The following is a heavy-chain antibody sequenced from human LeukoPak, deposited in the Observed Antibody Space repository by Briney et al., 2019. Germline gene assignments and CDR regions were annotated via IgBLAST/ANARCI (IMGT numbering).Heavy chain of an antibody. CDR3: AKWIVVVPAAIRGGFDY. J-gene: IGHJ4*02. CDR1: GFTFSSYA. D-gene: IGHD2-2*02. CDR2: TSGSGGST. V-gene: IGHV3-23*01. Sequence: GGSLRLSCAASGFTFSSYAMNWVRQAPGKGLEWVSVTSGSGGSTYYADSVKGRFTISRDNSKNTLYLQMNSLRAEDTAVYYCAKWIVVVPAAIRGGFDYWGQGTLVTVSS.